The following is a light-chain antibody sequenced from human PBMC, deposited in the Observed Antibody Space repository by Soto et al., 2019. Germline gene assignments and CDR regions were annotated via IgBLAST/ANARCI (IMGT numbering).Light chain of an antibody. Sequence: ENVLTQSPGTLSLSPGERATLSCRASQSVSSNYLAWYQQKPGQAPRLLIYGASSRATGVPDRFSGSGSGTDFTLTISRLESEDFAVYYCQQYGSSPITVGQGTRLEIK. V-gene: IGKV3-20*01. CDR3: QQYGSSPIT. CDR1: QSVSSNY. CDR2: GAS. J-gene: IGKJ5*01.